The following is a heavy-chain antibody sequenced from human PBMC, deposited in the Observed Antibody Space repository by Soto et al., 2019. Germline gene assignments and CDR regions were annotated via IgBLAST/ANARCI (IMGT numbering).Heavy chain of an antibody. J-gene: IGHJ4*02. Sequence: SVKVSCKASGGTFSSYTISWVRQAPGQGLEWMGRIIPILGIANYAQKFQGRVTITADKSTSTAYMELSSLRADDTAVYYCAKDPLYFGDPPWGQGTLVTVSS. D-gene: IGHD3-10*01. V-gene: IGHV1-69*04. CDR3: AKDPLYFGDPP. CDR2: IIPILGIA. CDR1: GGTFSSYT.